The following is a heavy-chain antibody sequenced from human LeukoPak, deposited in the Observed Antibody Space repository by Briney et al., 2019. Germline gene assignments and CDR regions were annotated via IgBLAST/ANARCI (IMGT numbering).Heavy chain of an antibody. V-gene: IGHV3-48*01. D-gene: IGHD3-10*01. Sequence: GGSLRLSCAASGFTFSNYNMNWVRQAPGKGLEWVSNISSTRTTIYYADSVKGRFTISRDNAKNSLYLQMSSLRAEDTAVYYCARGPLWFGEDAFDIWGQGTMVTVSS. CDR1: GFTFSNYN. CDR2: ISSTRTTI. J-gene: IGHJ3*02. CDR3: ARGPLWFGEDAFDI.